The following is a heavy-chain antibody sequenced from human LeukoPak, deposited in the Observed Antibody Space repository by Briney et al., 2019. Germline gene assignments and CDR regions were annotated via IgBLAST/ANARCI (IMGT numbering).Heavy chain of an antibody. D-gene: IGHD6-19*01. CDR2: ISGSGGST. CDR1: GFTFSSYA. Sequence: GSLRLSCAASGFTFSSYAMSWVRQAPGKGLEWVSAISGSGGSTYYADSVKGRFTISRDNSKNTLYLQMNSLRAEDTAVYYCAKDSRVAGKARAYYFDYWGQGTLVTVSS. V-gene: IGHV3-23*01. CDR3: AKDSRVAGKARAYYFDY. J-gene: IGHJ4*02.